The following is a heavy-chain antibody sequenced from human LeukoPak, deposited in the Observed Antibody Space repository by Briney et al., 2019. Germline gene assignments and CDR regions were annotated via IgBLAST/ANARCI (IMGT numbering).Heavy chain of an antibody. J-gene: IGHJ6*02. CDR3: ARTTLPGYCTSANCYRGYYYYGMDV. V-gene: IGHV3-30-3*01. CDR1: GFTFSCYA. Sequence: GRSLRLSCAASGFTFSCYAMHWVRQAPGKGLEWVGVVSYDESDKYYPDSMKGRFTISKGNSKNTLYLQMNSLRAEDTAVYYCARTTLPGYCTSANCYRGYYYYGMDVWGQGTTVTVSS. CDR2: VSYDESDK. D-gene: IGHD2-2*02.